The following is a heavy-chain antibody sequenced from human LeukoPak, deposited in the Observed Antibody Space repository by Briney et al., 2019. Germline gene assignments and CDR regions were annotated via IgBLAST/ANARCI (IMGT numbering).Heavy chain of an antibody. CDR1: GFTFSSYA. Sequence: GGSLRLSCAASGFTFSSYAMIWVRQAPGKGLEWVSAISGSGGSTYYADSVEGQFTISRDNSKNTLYLQMNSLRAEDTAVYYCAKGPPRRVISSPYYFDYWGQGTLVTVSS. CDR2: ISGSGGST. D-gene: IGHD3-16*02. J-gene: IGHJ4*02. CDR3: AKGPPRRVISSPYYFDY. V-gene: IGHV3-23*01.